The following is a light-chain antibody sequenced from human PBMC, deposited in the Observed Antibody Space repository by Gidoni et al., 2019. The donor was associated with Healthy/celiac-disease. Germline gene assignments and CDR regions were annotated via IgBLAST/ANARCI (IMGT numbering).Light chain of an antibody. CDR3: QQYGSSPRFT. CDR2: GAS. Sequence: EIVLTQSPGTLSLSPGERATLPCRASQSVSSSYLAWYQQTPGQAPRLLIYGASSRATGIPDRFSGSGSGTDFTLTISRLEPEDFAVYYCQQYGSSPRFTFGPGTKVDIK. V-gene: IGKV3-20*01. CDR1: QSVSSSY. J-gene: IGKJ3*01.